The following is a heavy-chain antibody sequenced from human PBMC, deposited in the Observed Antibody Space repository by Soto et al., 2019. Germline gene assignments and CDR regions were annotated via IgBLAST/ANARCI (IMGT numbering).Heavy chain of an antibody. CDR1: GDTFTDYY. CDR3: ARGGHVVVVTAALDY. J-gene: IGHJ4*02. D-gene: IGHD2-21*02. CDR2: VNPSGGHT. Sequence: QVQLMQSGAEVKKPGASVKVSCKASGDTFTDYYIHWVRQAPGQGLEWMVTVNPSGGHTTYAQHFLGRVTMTRDTSNSTLSMELTSLTSEDTAVYYCARGGHVVVVTAALDYWGQGTLVTVSS. V-gene: IGHV1-46*01.